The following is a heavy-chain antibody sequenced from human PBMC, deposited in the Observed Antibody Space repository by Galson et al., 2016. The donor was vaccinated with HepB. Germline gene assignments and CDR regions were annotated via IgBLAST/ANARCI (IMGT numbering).Heavy chain of an antibody. CDR3: ARAASSNPCTGIDP. CDR1: GASISSDKW. D-gene: IGHD4-11*01. Sequence: ETLSLTCGVSGASISSDKWWTWVRQPPGKGLEWTGEIYHNGYTNYNPSLKTRVTISLDKSRNQFSLNMTSVTAADTALYYCARAASSNPCTGIDPWGQGTVVTVSS. CDR2: IYHNGYT. J-gene: IGHJ5*02. V-gene: IGHV4/OR15-8*02.